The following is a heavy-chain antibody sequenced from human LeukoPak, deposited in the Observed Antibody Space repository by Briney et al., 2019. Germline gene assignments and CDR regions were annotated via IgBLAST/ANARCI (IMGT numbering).Heavy chain of an antibody. D-gene: IGHD6-6*01. CDR2: IRSKAYGGTT. CDR1: GFTFGDYA. J-gene: IGHJ3*02. V-gene: IGHV3-49*03. CDR3: ARLGSSSYAFDI. Sequence: GGSLRLSCTASGFTFGDYAMSWFRQAPGKGLEWVGFIRSKAYGGTTEYAASVKGRFTISRDDSKSIAYLQMNSLRAEDTAVYYCARLGSSSYAFDIWGQGTMVTVSS.